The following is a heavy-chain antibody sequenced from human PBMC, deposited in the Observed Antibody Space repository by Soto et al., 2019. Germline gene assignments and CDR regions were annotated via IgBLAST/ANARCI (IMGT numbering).Heavy chain of an antibody. D-gene: IGHD6-19*01. J-gene: IGHJ4*02. V-gene: IGHV1-3*01. Sequence: ASVKVSCKASGYTFTDCGIHWVRQAPGQSLEWMGWISPANDNTVYSEKFQGRVTIARDTSASTAYMDLRSLRSEDTAMYYCARDQRYSSGWYNDFWGQGTLVTVSS. CDR3: ARDQRYSSGWYNDF. CDR2: ISPANDNT. CDR1: GYTFTDCG.